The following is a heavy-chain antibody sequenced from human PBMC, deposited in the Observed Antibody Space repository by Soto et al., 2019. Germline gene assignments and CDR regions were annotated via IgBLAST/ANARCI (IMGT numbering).Heavy chain of an antibody. CDR3: ARGWEMNRRMWRFGGYGMDV. CDR2: MNPNSGNT. CDR1: GYTFTSYD. V-gene: IGHV1-8*01. D-gene: IGHD3-10*01. Sequence: QVQLVQSGAEVKKPGASVKVSCKASGYTFTSYDINWVRQATGPGLDWMGWMNPNSGNTGYAQKVQGRVTMTRNTSVITAYMELSNLRSEDAAVYYCARGWEMNRRMWRFGGYGMDVWGQGTMVTVSS. J-gene: IGHJ6*02.